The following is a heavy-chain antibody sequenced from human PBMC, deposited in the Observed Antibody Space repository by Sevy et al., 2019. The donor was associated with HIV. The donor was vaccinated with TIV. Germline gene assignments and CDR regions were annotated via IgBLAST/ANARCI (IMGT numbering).Heavy chain of an antibody. CDR1: GFTFSSYA. CDR3: ARSTVTTALNWYFDL. CDR2: ISYDGSNK. J-gene: IGHJ2*01. Sequence: GGSLRLSCAASGFTFSSYAMHWVRQAPGKGLEWVAVISYDGSNKYYADSVKGRFTISRDNSKNTLYLQMNSLRAEDTAVYYCARSTVTTALNWYFDLWGRGTLVTVSS. V-gene: IGHV3-30-3*01. D-gene: IGHD4-17*01.